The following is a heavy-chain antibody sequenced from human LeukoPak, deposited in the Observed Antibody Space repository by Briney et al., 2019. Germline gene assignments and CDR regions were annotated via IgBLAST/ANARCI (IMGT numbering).Heavy chain of an antibody. V-gene: IGHV4-59*01. D-gene: IGHD3-22*01. J-gene: IGHJ4*02. CDR1: GGSISSYY. CDR3: ARAPDSSGYYYDY. CDR2: IYYRGST. Sequence: SETLSLTCTVSGGSISSYYWSWIRQPPGKGLEWIGYIYYRGSTNYNPSLKSRVPISVDTSKNQFSLKLSSVTAADTAVYYCARAPDSSGYYYDYWGQGTLVTVSS.